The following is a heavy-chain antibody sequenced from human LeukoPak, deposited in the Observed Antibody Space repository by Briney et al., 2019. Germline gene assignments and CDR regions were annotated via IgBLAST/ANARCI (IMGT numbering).Heavy chain of an antibody. Sequence: ASETLSLTCIVSGGSIGNYYWNWIRQPPGKGLEWIGYTSYSGNTIYNPSLKSRVTISIDPFKNQLSLKVTSVTAADTAVYYCGRDQGYFGMDVGAKGTTVTIS. J-gene: IGHJ6*04. CDR3: GRDQGYFGMDV. CDR1: GGSIGNYY. CDR2: TSYSGNT. V-gene: IGHV4-59*01.